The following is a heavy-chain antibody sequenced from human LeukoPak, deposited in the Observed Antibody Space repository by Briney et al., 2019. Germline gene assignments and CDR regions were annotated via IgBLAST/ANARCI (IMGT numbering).Heavy chain of an antibody. D-gene: IGHD3-22*01. CDR1: GGAISSGGSY. Sequence: SETLSLTCTVSGGAISSGGSYWSWIRQHPGKGLEWIGYIYYSGSTYYNPSLKSRVTISVATSTTRFSLKLSYVTAADTALYYCARCFVINYYDSSGYQSALDYWGQGTLVTVSS. CDR3: ARCFVINYYDSSGYQSALDY. V-gene: IGHV4-31*03. J-gene: IGHJ4*02. CDR2: IYYSGST.